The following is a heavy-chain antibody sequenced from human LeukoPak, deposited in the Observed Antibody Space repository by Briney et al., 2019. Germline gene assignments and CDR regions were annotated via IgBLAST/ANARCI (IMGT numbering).Heavy chain of an antibody. D-gene: IGHD5-12*01. CDR2: INHSGSI. CDR1: GGSFSGYY. CDR3: ARGRAIAATTSPFDY. V-gene: IGHV4-34*01. J-gene: IGHJ4*02. Sequence: SETLSLTCAVYGGSFSGYYWSGIRQPPGKGLEWIGEINHSGSINYNPSLKSRVTISVDTSKNQFSLKLSSVTAADTAVYYCARGRAIAATTSPFDYWGQGTLVTVSS.